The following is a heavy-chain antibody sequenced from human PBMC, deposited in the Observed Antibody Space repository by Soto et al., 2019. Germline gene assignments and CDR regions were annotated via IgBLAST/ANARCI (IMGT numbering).Heavy chain of an antibody. Sequence: QVQLQESGPGLVKPSETLSFTCTVSGGSISSYYWSWIRQPPGKGLEWIGDIYYSGSTNYNPSLKSRVTISVDTSKNQFSLKLSSVTAADTAVYFCARRYGLSAFDIWGQGTMVTVSS. CDR3: ARRYGLSAFDI. D-gene: IGHD3-10*01. J-gene: IGHJ3*02. CDR1: GGSISSYY. CDR2: IYYSGST. V-gene: IGHV4-59*08.